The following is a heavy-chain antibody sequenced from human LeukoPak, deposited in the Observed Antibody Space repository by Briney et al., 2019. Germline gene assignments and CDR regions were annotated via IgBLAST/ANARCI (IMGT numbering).Heavy chain of an antibody. CDR2: ISPAGTT. Sequence: KSGGSLRLSCAASGFTLSDYYMTWIRRTPGKGLEWVSYISPAGTTYYADSVKGRFTISRDNAKTSLYLQMNSLRAEDTAVYYCAELGITMIGGVWGKGTTVTISS. D-gene: IGHD3-10*02. CDR3: AELGITMIGGV. J-gene: IGHJ6*04. V-gene: IGHV3-69-1*02. CDR1: GFTLSDYY.